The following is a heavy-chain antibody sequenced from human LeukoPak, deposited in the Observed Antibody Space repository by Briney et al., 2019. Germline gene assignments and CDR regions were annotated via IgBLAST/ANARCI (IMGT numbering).Heavy chain of an antibody. D-gene: IGHD2-2*01. CDR1: GGSISSYY. J-gene: IGHJ5*02. Sequence: SETLSLTCTVSGGSISSYYWSWIRQPPGKGLEWIGYIYYSGSTNYNPSLKSRVTISVDTSKNQFSLKLSSVTAADTAVYYCARDRRKAAATVGWFDPWGKGTLVTVSS. CDR3: ARDRRKAAATVGWFDP. CDR2: IYYSGST. V-gene: IGHV4-59*01.